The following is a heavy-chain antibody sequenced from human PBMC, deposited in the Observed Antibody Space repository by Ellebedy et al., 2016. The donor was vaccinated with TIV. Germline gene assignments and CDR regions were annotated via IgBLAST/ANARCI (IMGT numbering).Heavy chain of an antibody. CDR2: SNHGGST. Sequence: SETLSLXXAVYGGSFSGHYWSWFRQPPGKGLEWIGESNHGGSTNYNPYLKSRVTISVDTSKNQFSLKLSSVTAADTAVYYCARDRRVVVPADMGDYYYYGMDVWGQGTTVTVSS. CDR3: ARDRRVVVPADMGDYYYYGMDV. D-gene: IGHD2-2*01. J-gene: IGHJ6*02. CDR1: GGSFSGHY. V-gene: IGHV4-34*01.